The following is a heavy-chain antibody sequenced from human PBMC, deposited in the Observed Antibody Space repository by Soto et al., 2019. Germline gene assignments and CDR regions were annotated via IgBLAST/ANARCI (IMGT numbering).Heavy chain of an antibody. V-gene: IGHV3-21*01. Sequence: GGSLRLSCAASGFTFSSYSMNWVRQAPGKGLEWVSSISSSSSYIYYADSVKGRFTISRDNAKNSLYLQMNSLRAEDTAVYYCARDRIGSSGWYGTVPKYFQHWGQGTLVTVSS. J-gene: IGHJ1*01. CDR1: GFTFSSYS. D-gene: IGHD6-19*01. CDR3: ARDRIGSSGWYGTVPKYFQH. CDR2: ISSSSSYI.